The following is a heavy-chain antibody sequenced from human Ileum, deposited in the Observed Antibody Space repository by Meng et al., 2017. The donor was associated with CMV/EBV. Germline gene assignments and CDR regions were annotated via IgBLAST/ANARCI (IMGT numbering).Heavy chain of an antibody. CDR2: LYTGGSA. CDR3: AREQMGAWSGYFDY. Sequence: SCAASGLRVSDNYMVWVRQVAGKGLQWVSTLYTGGSAHYAPSVEGRFTISKDNSNNMVYLQMNSLGAEDTAVYYCAREQMGAWSGYFDYWGQGGLVTVSS. V-gene: IGHV3-53*01. CDR1: GLRVSDNY. J-gene: IGHJ4*02. D-gene: IGHD3-3*01.